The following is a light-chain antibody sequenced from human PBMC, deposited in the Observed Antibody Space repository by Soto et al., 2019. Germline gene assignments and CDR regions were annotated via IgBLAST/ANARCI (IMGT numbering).Light chain of an antibody. Sequence: QSVLTQPPSGTGAPGQRVTISCTGSSSNIGATYDVQWYQQLPGTAPKLLIYGNSNRPSGVPDRFSGSKSGTSASLAITGLQADEEADYYCQSYDSSLSAHYVFGTGTKVTVL. V-gene: IGLV1-40*01. CDR2: GNS. CDR1: SSNIGATYD. CDR3: QSYDSSLSAHYV. J-gene: IGLJ1*01.